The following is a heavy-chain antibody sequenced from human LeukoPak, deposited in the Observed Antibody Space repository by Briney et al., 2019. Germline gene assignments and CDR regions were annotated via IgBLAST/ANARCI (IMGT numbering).Heavy chain of an antibody. V-gene: IGHV1-8*02. CDR1: GYIFTNFY. CDR2: MNPNSGNT. J-gene: IGHJ4*02. CDR3: ARGSHIAVASDY. Sequence: ASVKVSCKASGYIFTNFYMHWVRRATGQGLEWMGWMNPNSGNTGYAQKFQGRVTMTRNTSISTAYMELSSLRSEDTAVYYCARGSHIAVASDYWGQGTLVTVSS. D-gene: IGHD6-19*01.